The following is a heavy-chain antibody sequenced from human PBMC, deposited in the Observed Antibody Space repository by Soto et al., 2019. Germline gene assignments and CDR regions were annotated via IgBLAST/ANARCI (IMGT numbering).Heavy chain of an antibody. Sequence: QVQLVQSGAEVKKPGASVKVSCKASGYTFTSYAMHWVRQAPGQRLEWMGWINAGNGNTKYSQKFQGRVTITTDTPESISYMELSSLRSEDKAVYYCARAKDYGDFYCHYGMDVWGQGTTVTVSS. V-gene: IGHV1-3*01. D-gene: IGHD4-17*01. CDR3: ARAKDYGDFYCHYGMDV. CDR2: INAGNGNT. CDR1: GYTFTSYA. J-gene: IGHJ6*02.